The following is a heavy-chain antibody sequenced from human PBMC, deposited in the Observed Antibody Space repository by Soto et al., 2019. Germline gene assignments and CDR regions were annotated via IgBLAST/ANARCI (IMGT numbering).Heavy chain of an antibody. Sequence: XSVKVSLKASGYTFTSYGISLLRHAPGQGLEWMGWISAYNGNTNYAQKLQGRVTMTTDTSTSTAYMELRSLRSDDTAVYYCARLIGDSWLDSWGQGTLVTVSS. CDR1: GYTFTSYG. J-gene: IGHJ5*01. CDR3: ARLIGDSWLDS. V-gene: IGHV1-18*01. CDR2: ISAYNGNT. D-gene: IGHD2-8*01.